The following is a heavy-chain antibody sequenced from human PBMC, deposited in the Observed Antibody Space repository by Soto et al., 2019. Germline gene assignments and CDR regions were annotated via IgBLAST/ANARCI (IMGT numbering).Heavy chain of an antibody. Sequence: SETLSLTCAVYGGSFSGYYWSWIRQPPGKGLEWIGEINHSGSTNYNPSLKSRVTISVDTSKNQFSQKLSSVTAADTAVYYGARGSYCGGDCYSDAFDIWGQGTMVTVSS. J-gene: IGHJ3*02. CDR2: INHSGST. CDR3: ARGSYCGGDCYSDAFDI. D-gene: IGHD2-21*02. V-gene: IGHV4-34*01. CDR1: GGSFSGYY.